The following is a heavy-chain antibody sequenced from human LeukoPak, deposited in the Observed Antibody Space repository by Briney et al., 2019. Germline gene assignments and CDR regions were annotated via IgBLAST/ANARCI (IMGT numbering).Heavy chain of an antibody. J-gene: IGHJ4*02. CDR3: ARGNSGWSYIDY. Sequence: GGSLRLSCAASGFTFSDYYMSWIRQAPGKGLEWVSYIRSSGSTISYADSVKGRFTISRDNAKNSLNLQMNSLRAEDTAVYYCARGNSGWSYIDYWGQGTLVTVSS. V-gene: IGHV3-11*01. CDR2: IRSSGSTI. D-gene: IGHD6-19*01. CDR1: GFTFSDYY.